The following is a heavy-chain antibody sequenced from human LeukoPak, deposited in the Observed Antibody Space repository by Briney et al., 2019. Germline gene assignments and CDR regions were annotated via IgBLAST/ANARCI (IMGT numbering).Heavy chain of an antibody. Sequence: ASVKVSCKASGYTFTSYDINWVRQATGQGLEWMGWMNPNSGNTGYAQKFQGRVTVTRNTSISTAYMELSSLRSEDTAVYYCATLGCSSTSCYTFYYYYMDVWGKGTTVTVSS. CDR3: ATLGCSSTSCYTFYYYYMDV. V-gene: IGHV1-8*01. J-gene: IGHJ6*03. CDR1: GYTFTSYD. CDR2: MNPNSGNT. D-gene: IGHD2-2*02.